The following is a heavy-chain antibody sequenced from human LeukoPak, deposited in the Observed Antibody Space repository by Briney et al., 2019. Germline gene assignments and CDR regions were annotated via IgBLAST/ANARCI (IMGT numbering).Heavy chain of an antibody. CDR3: ASGFWSGYPQNHFDY. V-gene: IGHV1-69*01. J-gene: IGHJ4*02. CDR1: GGTFSSYA. Sequence: VASVKVSCKASGGTFSSYAISWVRQAPGQGLEWMGGIIPIFGTANYAQKFQGRVTITADESTSTAYMELSSLRSEDTAVHYCASGFWSGYPQNHFDYWGQGTLVTVSS. CDR2: IIPIFGTA. D-gene: IGHD3-3*01.